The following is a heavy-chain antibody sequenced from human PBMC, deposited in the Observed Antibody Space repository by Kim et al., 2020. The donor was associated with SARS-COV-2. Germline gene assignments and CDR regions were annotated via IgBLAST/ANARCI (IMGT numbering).Heavy chain of an antibody. CDR2: IYYSGST. CDR3: ANHSRSSGWYYYYYGMDV. D-gene: IGHD6-19*01. J-gene: IGHJ6*02. CDR1: GGSISSSSYY. V-gene: IGHV4-39*01. Sequence: SETLSLTCTVSGGSISSSSYYWGWIRQPPGKGLEWIGSIYYSGSTYYNPSLKSRVTISVDTSKNQFSLKLSSVTAADTAVYYCANHSRSSGWYYYYYGMDVWGQGTTVTVSS.